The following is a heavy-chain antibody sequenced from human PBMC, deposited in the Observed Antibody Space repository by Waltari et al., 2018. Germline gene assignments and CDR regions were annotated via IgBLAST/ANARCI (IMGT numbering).Heavy chain of an antibody. CDR1: GFTFSSYG. CDR2: IWYDGSNK. V-gene: IGHV3-33*01. J-gene: IGHJ4*02. D-gene: IGHD6-13*01. CDR3: ARRGPYSSSWYGSFDY. Sequence: QVQLVESGGGVVQPGRSLRLSCAASGFTFSSYGMHWVRQAPGKGLEGGAVIWYDGSNKYYADTGKGLFTISRDNSKNTLYLQMNSLRAEDTAVYYCARRGPYSSSWYGSFDYWGQGTLVTVSS.